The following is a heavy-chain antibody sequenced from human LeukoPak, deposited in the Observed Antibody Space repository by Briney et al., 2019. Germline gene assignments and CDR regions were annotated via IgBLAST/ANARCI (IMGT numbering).Heavy chain of an antibody. J-gene: IGHJ6*03. Sequence: GGSLRLSCAASGFTVSSNYMSWVRQAPGKGLEWVSVIYSGGSTYCADSVKGRFTISRDNSKNTLYLQMNSLRAEDTAVYYCARDNLGDYSYYYYMDVWGKGTTVTVSS. D-gene: IGHD4-11*01. CDR3: ARDNLGDYSYYYYMDV. CDR2: IYSGGST. CDR1: GFTVSSNY. V-gene: IGHV3-66*02.